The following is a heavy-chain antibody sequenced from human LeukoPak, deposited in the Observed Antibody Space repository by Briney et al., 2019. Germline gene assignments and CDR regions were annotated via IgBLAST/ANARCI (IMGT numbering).Heavy chain of an antibody. CDR3: ARHRSMAKGAWFDP. V-gene: IGHV4-34*01. D-gene: IGHD2/OR15-2a*01. Sequence: SETLSLTCAVYGGSFSDYYWSWIRQPPGKGLEWIGEINHSGSTNYNPSLKSRVTISVDTSKNQFSLNLSSVTAADTAVYYCARHRSMAKGAWFDPWGQGTLVTVSS. CDR1: GGSFSDYY. CDR2: INHSGST. J-gene: IGHJ5*02.